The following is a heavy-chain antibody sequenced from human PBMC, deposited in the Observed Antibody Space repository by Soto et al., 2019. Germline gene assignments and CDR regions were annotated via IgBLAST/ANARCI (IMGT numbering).Heavy chain of an antibody. CDR3: ATLPPRIVVVMTDLPT. Sequence: SETLSLTCAVYGGSFSGFYWSWIRQPPGKGLEWIGEINHSGSTNYNPSFKSRVTISLDKSNNQFSLRLTSMTAADTAVYYCATLPPRIVVVMTDLPTWGQGTLVTVSS. D-gene: IGHD2-15*01. CDR1: GGSFSGFY. J-gene: IGHJ5*02. V-gene: IGHV4-34*01. CDR2: INHSGST.